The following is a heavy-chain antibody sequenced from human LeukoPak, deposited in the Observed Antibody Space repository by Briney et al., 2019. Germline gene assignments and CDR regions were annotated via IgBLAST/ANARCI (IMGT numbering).Heavy chain of an antibody. CDR1: GNTFTSHY. J-gene: IGHJ4*02. CDR3: ATTEAYSSLAQFDY. V-gene: IGHV1-46*01. Sequence: ASVKVSCKASGNTFTSHYIHWVRQAPGQGLEWMGIINPSGDTTKYTQEVQGRLTMTRDRSTSTVYMDLSSLRSEDTAVYYCATTEAYSSLAQFDYWGQGTLVTVSS. D-gene: IGHD3-22*01. CDR2: INPSGDTT.